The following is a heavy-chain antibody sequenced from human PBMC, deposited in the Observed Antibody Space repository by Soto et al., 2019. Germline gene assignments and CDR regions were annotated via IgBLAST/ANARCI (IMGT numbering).Heavy chain of an antibody. V-gene: IGHV4-30-4*01. J-gene: IGHJ4*01. D-gene: IGHD2-21*01. CDR1: GGSISGGDYY. Sequence: SETLSLTCTVSGGSISGGDYYWSWIRQPPGKGLEWIGSIYYSGSTYYNPSLKSRVTISVDTSKNQFSLKMSSVTAADTAVYYWAREAVVLVIIDWGHGTLVTVSS. CDR3: AREAVVLVIID. CDR2: IYYSGST.